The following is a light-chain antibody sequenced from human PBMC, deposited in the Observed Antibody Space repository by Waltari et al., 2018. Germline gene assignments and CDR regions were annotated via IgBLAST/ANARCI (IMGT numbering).Light chain of an antibody. CDR3: HVWDGKTVM. CDR2: IGG. J-gene: IGLJ3*02. CDR1: NIGGRS. Sequence: SSVLTQAPSVSVAPGQTATVTCGGDNIGGRSVHWYQQRPGRAPVLVVYIGGDRPSGIPERFSGSKSGNAATLTISRVEAGDEADYYCHVWDGKTVMFGGGTKLTVL. V-gene: IGLV3-21*02.